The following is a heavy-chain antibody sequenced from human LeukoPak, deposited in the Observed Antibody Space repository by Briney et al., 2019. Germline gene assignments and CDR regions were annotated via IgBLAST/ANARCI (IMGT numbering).Heavy chain of an antibody. J-gene: IGHJ4*02. CDR1: GGPLSSYY. CDR3: ARVNSSGCFHDY. Sequence: SETLSLTCTISGGPLSSYYWSWIRQPAGKGLEWIGRMSTSGSSNYNPSLTSPVTMSVDKPKNQFSLNLNSVTAADTAVYFCARVNSSGCFHDYWGQGARVTVSS. CDR2: MSTSGSS. V-gene: IGHV4-4*07. D-gene: IGHD3-22*01.